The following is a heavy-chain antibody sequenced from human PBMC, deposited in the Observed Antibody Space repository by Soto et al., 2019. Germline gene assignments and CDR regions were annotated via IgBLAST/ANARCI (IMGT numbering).Heavy chain of an antibody. Sequence: SVKVSCKASGGTFSSYAISWVRQAPGQGLEWMGGIIPIFGTANYAQKFQGRVTITADESTSTAYTELSSLRSEDTAVYYCARDRGDGYNRFDAFDIWGQGTMVTVSS. CDR1: GGTFSSYA. D-gene: IGHD3-10*01. CDR2: IIPIFGTA. CDR3: ARDRGDGYNRFDAFDI. V-gene: IGHV1-69*13. J-gene: IGHJ3*02.